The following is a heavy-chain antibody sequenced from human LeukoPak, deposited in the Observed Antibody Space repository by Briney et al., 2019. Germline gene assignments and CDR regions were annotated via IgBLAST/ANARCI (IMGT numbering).Heavy chain of an antibody. J-gene: IGHJ4*02. V-gene: IGHV4-39*01. CDR2: IHYSGTT. Sequence: SETLSLTCTVSGGSISDGTYYWGWIRQPPGKGLGWIGTIHYSGTTHYNPSLKSRATLSVDTSKTQFSLRLSFVTAADTAVYYCARRTTESYSDYWGQGTLVTVST. CDR3: ARRTTESYSDY. D-gene: IGHD1-1*01. CDR1: GGSISDGTYY.